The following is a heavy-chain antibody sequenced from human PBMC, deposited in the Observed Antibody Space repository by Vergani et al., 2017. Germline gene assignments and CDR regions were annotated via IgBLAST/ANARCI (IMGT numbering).Heavy chain of an antibody. D-gene: IGHD5-18*01. CDR2: IRNKAYGGTT. CDR1: GFSFGDYA. J-gene: IGHJ4*02. Sequence: EVQLVESGGGLVPPGRSLRLSCAASGFSFGDYAMTWVRQAPGKGLGWVAFIRNKAYGGTTEYAASGKGRFTISRDESKRLAYLQLSGLKTEDTAVYFCSRGSGYSFGYSDYWGQGTLVTVSS. CDR3: SRGSGYSFGYSDY. V-gene: IGHV3-49*04.